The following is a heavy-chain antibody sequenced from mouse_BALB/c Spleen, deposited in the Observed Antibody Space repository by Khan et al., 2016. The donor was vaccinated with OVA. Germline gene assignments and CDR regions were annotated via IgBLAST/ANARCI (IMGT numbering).Heavy chain of an antibody. J-gene: IGHJ2*01. CDR3: ARTGYYYFDY. CDR1: GFTFSGFG. V-gene: IGHV5-17*02. Sequence: EVELVESGGGLVQPGRSRKLSCAASGFTFSGFGMHWVRQAPEKGLEWVAYISSGSSTIYYADTVKGRFTISRDNPKNNLFLQMTSLRSEDTAMYFCARTGYYYFDYWCQGTTLTVSS. D-gene: IGHD1-1*01. CDR2: ISSGSSTI.